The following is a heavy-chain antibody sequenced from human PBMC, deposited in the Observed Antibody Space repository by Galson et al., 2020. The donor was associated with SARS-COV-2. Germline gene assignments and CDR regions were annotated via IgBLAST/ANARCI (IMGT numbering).Heavy chain of an antibody. J-gene: IGHJ4*02. D-gene: IGHD1-26*01. CDR1: GFTFSSYA. CDR3: SRPSSGSYLSNFDY. V-gene: IGHV3-30-3*01. Sequence: GESLKISCAASGFTFSSYAMHWVRQAPGKGLEWVAVISYDGSNKYYADSVKGRFTISRDNSKNTLYLQMNSLRAEDTAVYYCSRPSSGSYLSNFDYWGQGTLVTVSS. CDR2: ISYDGSNK.